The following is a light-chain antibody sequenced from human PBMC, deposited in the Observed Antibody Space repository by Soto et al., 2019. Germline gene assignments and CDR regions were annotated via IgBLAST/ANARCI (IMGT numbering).Light chain of an antibody. CDR3: QQLNSYPLT. V-gene: IGKV1-9*01. Sequence: DIQLTQSPSFLSASVGDRVTVTCRASQGISSYLAWYQQKPGKAPKLLIYAASTLQSGVPSRFSGSGSGTEFTLTISSLQPEDFETYYCQQLNSYPLTFGGGTTVDIK. CDR2: AAS. CDR1: QGISSY. J-gene: IGKJ4*01.